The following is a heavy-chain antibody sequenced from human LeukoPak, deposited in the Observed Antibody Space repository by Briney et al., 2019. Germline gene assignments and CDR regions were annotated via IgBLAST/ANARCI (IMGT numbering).Heavy chain of an antibody. J-gene: IGHJ4*02. CDR3: ASTGSWYGGREWAHYFDY. Sequence: PGGSLRLSCAASGFTFSNYWMSWVRQAPGKGPEWMGNIKEDGSEAYYVDSVKGRFTISRDNAQNSLYLHMHSLRVEDTAVYYCASTGSWYGGREWAHYFDYWGQGTLVTVSS. D-gene: IGHD6-13*01. CDR2: IKEDGSEA. CDR1: GFTFSNYW. V-gene: IGHV3-7*03.